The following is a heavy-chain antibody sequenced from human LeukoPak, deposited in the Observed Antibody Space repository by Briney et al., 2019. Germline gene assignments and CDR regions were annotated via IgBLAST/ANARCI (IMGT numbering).Heavy chain of an antibody. Sequence: GSLRLSCAASGFTFSSYAMSWVRQAPGKGLEWVSAISGSGGSTYYADSVKGRFTISRDNSKNTLYLQMNSLRAEDTAVYYCAKVGTTAYDFWSGYYTPPFYYYGMDVWGQGTTVTVSS. V-gene: IGHV3-23*01. D-gene: IGHD3-3*01. J-gene: IGHJ6*02. CDR1: GFTFSSYA. CDR2: ISGSGGST. CDR3: AKVGTTAYDFWSGYYTPPFYYYGMDV.